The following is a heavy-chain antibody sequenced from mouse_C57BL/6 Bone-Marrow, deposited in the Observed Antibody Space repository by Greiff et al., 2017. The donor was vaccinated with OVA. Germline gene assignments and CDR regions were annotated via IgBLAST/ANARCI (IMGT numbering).Heavy chain of an antibody. CDR2: IYPRDGST. J-gene: IGHJ1*03. Sequence: VQLQQSDAELVKPGASVKISCKVSGYTFTDHTIHWMKQRPEQGLEWIGYIYPRDGSTKYNEKFKGKATLTADKSSSTAYMQLNSLTSEDSAVYFWARLGDYYGSRNWYFDVWGTGTTVTVSS. D-gene: IGHD1-1*01. CDR3: ARLGDYYGSRNWYFDV. CDR1: GYTFTDHT. V-gene: IGHV1-78*01.